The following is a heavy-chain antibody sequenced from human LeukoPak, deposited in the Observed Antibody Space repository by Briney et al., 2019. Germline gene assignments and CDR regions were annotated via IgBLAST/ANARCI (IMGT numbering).Heavy chain of an antibody. D-gene: IGHD6-19*01. CDR2: IYYSGST. Sequence: PSETLSLTCTVSGGSISSSSYYWGWIRQPPGKGVEWIGSIYYSGSTYYNPSLKSRVTISVDTSKNQFSLKLRSVTAADTAVYYCARESSNWGQGTLVTVSS. CDR1: GGSISSSSYY. V-gene: IGHV4-39*02. J-gene: IGHJ4*02. CDR3: ARESSN.